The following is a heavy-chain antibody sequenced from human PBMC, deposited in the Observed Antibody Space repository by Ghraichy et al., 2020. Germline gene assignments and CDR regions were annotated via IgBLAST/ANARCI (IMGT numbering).Heavy chain of an antibody. CDR3: ARVAVGDPPYYYYSGMDV. D-gene: IGHD6-19*01. Sequence: SETLSLTCAVFGGSFSRPYWSWIRQSPVKGLEWIGAINHAGSTNYNPSLKGRVTISVDTSKNQFSLKLDSVTAADTAVYYCARVAVGDPPYYYYSGMDVWGQGTTVAVSS. CDR1: GGSFSRPY. J-gene: IGHJ6*02. V-gene: IGHV4-34*01. CDR2: INHAGST.